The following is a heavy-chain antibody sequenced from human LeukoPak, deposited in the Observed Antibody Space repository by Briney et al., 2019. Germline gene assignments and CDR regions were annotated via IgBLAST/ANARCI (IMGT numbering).Heavy chain of an antibody. CDR3: ARDPIGYSYGLFD. D-gene: IGHD5-18*01. CDR1: GYTFTSYY. Sequence: ASVKLSCKASGYTFTSYYMHWVRQAPGQGLEWVGIINPSGGSTSYAEKFQGRVTMTRDTSTSTVYMELSSLRTEDTAVYYCARDPIGYSYGLFDWGQGTLVTVSS. J-gene: IGHJ4*02. V-gene: IGHV1-46*01. CDR2: INPSGGST.